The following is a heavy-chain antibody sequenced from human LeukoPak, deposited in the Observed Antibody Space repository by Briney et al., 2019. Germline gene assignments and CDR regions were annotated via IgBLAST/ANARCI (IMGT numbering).Heavy chain of an antibody. CDR3: ASLPINYYDSSGYY. CDR2: IYYSGST. D-gene: IGHD3-22*01. J-gene: IGHJ4*02. CDR1: GGSISSYY. Sequence: PSETLSLTCTVSGGSISSYYWSWIRQPPGKGLEWIGYIYYSGSTNYNPSLKSRVTISVDTSKNQFSLKLSSVTAADTAVYYCASLPINYYDSSGYYWGQGTLVTVSS. V-gene: IGHV4-59*08.